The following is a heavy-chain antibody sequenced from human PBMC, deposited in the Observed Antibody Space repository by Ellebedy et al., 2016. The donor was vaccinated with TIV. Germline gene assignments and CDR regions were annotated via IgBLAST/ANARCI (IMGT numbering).Heavy chain of an antibody. J-gene: IGHJ5*02. CDR3: ARRGSYGDYAVQINSWSDT. V-gene: IGHV3-7*01. D-gene: IGHD3-16*01. CDR1: GFSFRSYW. Sequence: PGGSLRLSCAASGFSFRSYWMSWVRQAPGKGLEWVANIYQDGSDQYYVDSVKGRFTISRDNANKLLFLQMNSLRVEDTAVYYCARRGSYGDYAVQINSWSDTWGQGTLVTVSS. CDR2: IYQDGSDQ.